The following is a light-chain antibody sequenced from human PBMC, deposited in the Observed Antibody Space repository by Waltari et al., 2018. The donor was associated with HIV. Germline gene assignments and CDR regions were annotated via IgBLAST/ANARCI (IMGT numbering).Light chain of an antibody. CDR2: WAS. CDR3: QQYFSTPPT. Sequence: DIVLTQSPDSLAVSLGERATVNCRSTHSILYNSNNNSYLGWYQQKPGQPPKLRIYWASTRAFGTPDRFTGSGSGTDFALTISSLQAEDAAVYYCQQYFSTPPTFGQGTKVEIK. CDR1: HSILYNSNNNSY. V-gene: IGKV4-1*01. J-gene: IGKJ1*01.